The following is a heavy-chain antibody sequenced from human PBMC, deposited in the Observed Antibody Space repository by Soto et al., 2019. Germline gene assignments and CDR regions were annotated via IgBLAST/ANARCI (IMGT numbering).Heavy chain of an antibody. CDR3: VRGPSDHKLRLVEWPYGDY. D-gene: IGHD3-3*01. J-gene: IGHJ4*02. V-gene: IGHV3-53*01. CDR1: GFIVSSNQ. Sequence: LRLSCVASGFIVSSNQMSWVRQAPGKGLEWVSVIYSGHTTYYADSVEGRFTISRDDSKNTLYLQMNSLRVEDTAVYYCVRGPSDHKLRLVEWPYGDYWGQGALVTV. CDR2: IYSGHTT.